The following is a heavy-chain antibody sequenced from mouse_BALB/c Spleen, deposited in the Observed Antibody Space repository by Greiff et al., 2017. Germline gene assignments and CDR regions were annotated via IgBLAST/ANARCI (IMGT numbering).Heavy chain of an antibody. V-gene: IGHV5-6-4*01. D-gene: IGHD2-4*01. CDR3: SREDYDYDGYAMDY. J-gene: IGHJ4*01. Sequence: DVKLVESGGGLVKPGGSLKLSCAASGFTFSSYTMSWVRQTPEKRLEWVATISSGGSYTYYPDSVKGRFTISRDNAKNTLYLQMSSLKSEDTAMYYCSREDYDYDGYAMDYWGQGTSVTVSS. CDR1: GFTFSSYT. CDR2: ISSGGSYT.